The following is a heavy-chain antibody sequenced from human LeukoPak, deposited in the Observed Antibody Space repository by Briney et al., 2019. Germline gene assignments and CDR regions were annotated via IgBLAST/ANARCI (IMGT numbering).Heavy chain of an antibody. V-gene: IGHV3-7*01. J-gene: IGHJ4*02. CDR1: GFTFDNSW. CDR3: ARSDGSSWYSLHEY. CDR2: MNPDGSVK. D-gene: IGHD6-13*01. Sequence: GGSLRLSCAASGFTFDNSWMTWVRQAPGKGLEWVGDMNPDGSVKAYVDSVKGRFTMSRDNAKNSLYLQMNSLRAEDTAVYYCARSDGSSWYSLHEYWGQGTLVTVSS.